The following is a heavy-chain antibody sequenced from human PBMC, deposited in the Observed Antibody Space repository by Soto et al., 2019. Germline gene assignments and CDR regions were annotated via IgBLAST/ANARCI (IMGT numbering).Heavy chain of an antibody. Sequence: QVQLVQSGAEVKKPGASVKVSCKASGYTFSNYDIHWVRQATGQGLEWMGWMNPDSGNTGQSKQFQGRGTMTRATSISTAYMEMSSLRSEDTAVYYCARGRFRRTWFDPWGQGTLVTVSS. V-gene: IGHV1-8*01. CDR2: MNPDSGNT. CDR3: ARGRFRRTWFDP. D-gene: IGHD3-16*01. CDR1: GYTFSNYD. J-gene: IGHJ5*02.